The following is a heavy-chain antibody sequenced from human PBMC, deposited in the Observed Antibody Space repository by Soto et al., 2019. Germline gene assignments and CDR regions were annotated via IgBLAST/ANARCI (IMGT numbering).Heavy chain of an antibody. V-gene: IGHV3-23*01. Sequence: EVQLLESGGDLVQPGGSLRLSCAASGFTFSSHAMSWVRQAPGKGLEWVSSISSSGGPRTYADSVKGRFTISRDNSKNSVYVQMNDVRAEDTAVYYCAKGATLVWSGYSGGPWGKGTTVNVSS. J-gene: IGHJ6*04. CDR2: ISSSGGPR. CDR1: GFTFSSHA. D-gene: IGHD3-3*01. CDR3: AKGATLVWSGYSGGP.